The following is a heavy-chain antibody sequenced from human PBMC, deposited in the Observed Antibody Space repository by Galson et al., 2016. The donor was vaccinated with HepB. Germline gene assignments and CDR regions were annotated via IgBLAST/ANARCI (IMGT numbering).Heavy chain of an antibody. V-gene: IGHV3-53*01. Sequence: SLRLSCAASGFSVSNNYMNWVRQAPGRGLEWVSVIHSGGKTNYADSVKGRFTVSRDSSKNTLYLQMDSLRVEDTAIYYCAREVSHAGKYYFDYWGPGTLVTLSS. J-gene: IGHJ4*02. CDR1: GFSVSNNY. D-gene: IGHD2-2*01. CDR2: IHSGGKT. CDR3: AREVSHAGKYYFDY.